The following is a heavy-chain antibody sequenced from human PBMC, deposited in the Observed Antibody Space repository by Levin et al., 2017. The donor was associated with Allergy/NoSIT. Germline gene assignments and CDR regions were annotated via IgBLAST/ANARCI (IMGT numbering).Heavy chain of an antibody. D-gene: IGHD5-18*01. CDR2: IWYDGSNK. CDR3: ARARDTTMPSTGFDC. CDR1: GFTFSSYG. J-gene: IGHJ4*02. Sequence: GGSLRLSCAASGFTFSSYGMHWVRQAPGKGLEWVAVIWYDGSNKYYADSVKGRFTISRDNSKNTLYMQMNSLRAEDTAVYYCARARDTTMPSTGFDCWGQGTLVTVSS. V-gene: IGHV3-33*01.